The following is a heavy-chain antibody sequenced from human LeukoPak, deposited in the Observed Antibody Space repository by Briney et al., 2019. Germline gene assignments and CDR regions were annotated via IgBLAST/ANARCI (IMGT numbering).Heavy chain of an antibody. CDR1: GFMFSDYW. V-gene: IGHV3-7*01. Sequence: AGGSLRLSCAACGFMFSDYWRSWVRQAPGKGLEWVANIKEDGSEKSYVDSVKGRFTISRDNAKNSMYLQMNSLRAEDTAIYYFARLAVWLEYYYYYYNDVQGNGTTVTFSS. CDR3: ARLAVWLEYYYYYYNDV. J-gene: IGHJ6*03. D-gene: IGHD2-21*01. CDR2: IKEDGSEK.